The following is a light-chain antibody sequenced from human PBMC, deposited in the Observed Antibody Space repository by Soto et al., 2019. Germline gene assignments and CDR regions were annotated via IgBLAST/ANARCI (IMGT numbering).Light chain of an antibody. CDR2: GAS. J-gene: IGKJ1*01. CDR1: QSVSSNY. CDR3: QQYVTSPA. Sequence: EIVLTQSPGTLSLSPGERATLSCRASQSVSSNYLAWYQQEPGQAPRLLIYGASRRATGIPDRFSGSGSGTDFTLTISRLEPEDFAVYYCQQYVTSPAFGQGTKVDIK. V-gene: IGKV3-20*01.